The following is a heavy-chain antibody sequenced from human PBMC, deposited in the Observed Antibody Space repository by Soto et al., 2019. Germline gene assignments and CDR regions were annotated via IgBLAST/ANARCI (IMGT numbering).Heavy chain of an antibody. Sequence: SETLSLTCTVSGGSITGGSISSTTYYWGWMRQPPGKGLEWIASFFIGGNTYYNPSLKSRVTTSVDTSKNQFSLKLSSVTAADTAVYYCARVLAPLAMVRGALGYWGQGTLVTVSS. CDR2: FFIGGNT. CDR1: GGSITGGSISSTTYY. CDR3: ARVLAPLAMVRGALGY. J-gene: IGHJ4*02. V-gene: IGHV4-39*01. D-gene: IGHD3-10*01.